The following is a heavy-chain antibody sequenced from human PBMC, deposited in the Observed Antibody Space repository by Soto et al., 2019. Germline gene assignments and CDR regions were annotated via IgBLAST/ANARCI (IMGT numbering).Heavy chain of an antibody. Sequence: GGSLRLSCGASGFTFRSYAMSWARQTPGKGLEWVAGISGSGDRTYYADSVKGRFNISRDNSKNTVDLQLSSLRVEDTAVYFCAKQIFKWKLYAFDIWGQGTMVTVSS. CDR3: AKQIFKWKLYAFDI. CDR2: ISGSGDRT. D-gene: IGHD1-1*01. V-gene: IGHV3-23*01. J-gene: IGHJ3*02. CDR1: GFTFRSYA.